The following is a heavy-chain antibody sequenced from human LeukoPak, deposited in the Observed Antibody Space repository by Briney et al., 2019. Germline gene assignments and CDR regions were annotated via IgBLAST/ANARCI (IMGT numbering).Heavy chain of an antibody. CDR3: VRETTSGY. D-gene: IGHD1-1*01. V-gene: IGHV3-48*04. J-gene: IGHJ4*02. CDR1: GFTFSRYS. CDR2: ISNRSDTI. Sequence: LGGSLRLSCAASGFTFSRYSMNWGREAPGKGLEWITYISNRSDTISYAESVNGRFTISRDNAKNSLYLQMNTLKAEDTAVYYCVRETTSGYWGQGTLVTVSS.